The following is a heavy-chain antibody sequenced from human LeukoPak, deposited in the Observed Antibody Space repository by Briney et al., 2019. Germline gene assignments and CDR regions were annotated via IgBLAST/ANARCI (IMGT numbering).Heavy chain of an antibody. V-gene: IGHV4-39*01. J-gene: IGHJ6*02. CDR3: ARGESIYGMDV. D-gene: IGHD3-10*01. CDR1: GGSISSSSYY. CDR2: IYYSGST. Sequence: PSETLSLTCTVSGGSISSSSYYWGWIRQPPGKGLEWIGSIYYSGSTYYNPSLKSRVTISVDTSKNQFSLKLSSVTAADTAVYYCARGESIYGMDVWGQGTTVTVSS.